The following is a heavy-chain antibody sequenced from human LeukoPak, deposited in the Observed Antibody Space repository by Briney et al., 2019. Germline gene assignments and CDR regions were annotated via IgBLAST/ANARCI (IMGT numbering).Heavy chain of an antibody. J-gene: IGHJ4*02. CDR1: GFTFISYS. Sequence: PGGSLRLSCAASGFTFISYSMNWVRQAPGKGLEWVSYISSSSSTIYYADSVKGRFTISRDNSKNTLYLQMNSLRAEDTAVYYCARGAIFGVVIIPGYFDYWGQGTLVTVSS. V-gene: IGHV3-48*01. D-gene: IGHD3-3*01. CDR2: ISSSSSTI. CDR3: ARGAIFGVVIIPGYFDY.